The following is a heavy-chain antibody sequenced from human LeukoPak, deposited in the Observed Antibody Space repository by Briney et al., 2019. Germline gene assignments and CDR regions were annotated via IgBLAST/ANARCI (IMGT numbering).Heavy chain of an antibody. J-gene: IGHJ4*02. V-gene: IGHV3-11*06. Sequence: GGSLRLSCAASGFSFSSYHMRWIRQAPGKGLEWVSSVTTDTSHTNYADSVKGRFTLSRDNAKNSLYLQMNSLRAEDTAVYYCAKDRIAAAVMGALVYWGQGTLVTVSS. CDR2: VTTDTSHT. CDR3: AKDRIAAAVMGALVY. D-gene: IGHD6-13*01. CDR1: GFSFSSYH.